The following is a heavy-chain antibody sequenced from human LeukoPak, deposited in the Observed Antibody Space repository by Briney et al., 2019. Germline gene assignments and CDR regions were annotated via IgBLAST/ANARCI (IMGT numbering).Heavy chain of an antibody. J-gene: IGHJ6*03. Sequence: GGSLRLSCAASGFTFSSSAMTWVRQAPGKGLQWVSTIDGSGGITYYADSVKGRFTISRDNSKNTLYLQMNSLRAEDTAVYYCAKRGGIVATIHFYYYYMDVWGKGTTVAVSS. D-gene: IGHD5-12*01. CDR2: IDGSGGIT. CDR3: AKRGGIVATIHFYYYYMDV. V-gene: IGHV3-23*01. CDR1: GFTFSSSA.